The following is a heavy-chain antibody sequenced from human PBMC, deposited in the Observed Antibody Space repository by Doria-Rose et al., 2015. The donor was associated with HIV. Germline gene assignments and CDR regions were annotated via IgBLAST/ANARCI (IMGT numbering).Heavy chain of an antibody. V-gene: IGHV3-49*02. J-gene: IGHJ4*02. Sequence: WVGFIRSKAYGGTTEYAASVKGRFIISRDDSKSIAYLQMNSLKTEDTAVYYCASSGYSYGSPIDYWGQGTLVTVSS. CDR3: ASSGYSYGSPIDY. D-gene: IGHD5-18*01. CDR2: IRSKAYGGTT.